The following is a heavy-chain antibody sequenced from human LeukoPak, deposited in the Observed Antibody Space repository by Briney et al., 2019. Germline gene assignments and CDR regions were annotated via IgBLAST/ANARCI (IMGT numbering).Heavy chain of an antibody. CDR2: IIPIFGTA. CDR3: ASGRGRDQLLSYDYYYMDV. CDR1: GGTFSSYA. D-gene: IGHD2-2*01. Sequence: SVKVSCKASGGTFSSYATSWVRQAPGQGLEWMGGIIPIFGTANYAQKFQGRVTITTDESTSTAYMELSSLRSEDTAVYYCASGRGRDQLLSYDYYYMDVWGRGTSVTVSS. J-gene: IGHJ6*03. V-gene: IGHV1-69*05.